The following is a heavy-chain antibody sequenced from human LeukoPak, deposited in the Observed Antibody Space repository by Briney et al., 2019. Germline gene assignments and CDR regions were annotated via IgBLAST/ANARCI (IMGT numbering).Heavy chain of an antibody. J-gene: IGHJ6*02. CDR3: ASSFGDYYYYYGMDV. CDR1: GGSISSYY. V-gene: IGHV4-59*08. Sequence: PSETLSHTCTVSGGSISSYYWSWIRQPPGKGLEWIGYIYYSGSTNYNPSLKSRVTISVDTSKNQFSLKLSSVTAADTAVYYCASSFGDYYYYYGMDVWGQGTTVTVSS. CDR2: IYYSGST. D-gene: IGHD3-10*01.